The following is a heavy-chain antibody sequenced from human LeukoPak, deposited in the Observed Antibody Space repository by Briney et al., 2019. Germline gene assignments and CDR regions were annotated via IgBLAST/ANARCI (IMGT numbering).Heavy chain of an antibody. CDR3: ARDGVAGGFDY. D-gene: IGHD6-19*01. Sequence: PSETLSLTCTVSGGSIGSYYWNWIRQAPGKGLEWIGHIHYSGSTNHNSSLKSRVTLSVDTSGNQYSLKLSSVTAADTAVYYCARDGVAGGFDYWGQGTLVTVSS. J-gene: IGHJ4*02. CDR1: GGSIGSYY. V-gene: IGHV4-59*01. CDR2: IHYSGST.